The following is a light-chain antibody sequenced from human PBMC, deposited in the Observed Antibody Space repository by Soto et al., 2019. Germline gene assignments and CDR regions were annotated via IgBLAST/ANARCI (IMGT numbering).Light chain of an antibody. CDR3: KQYSSSHAT. V-gene: IGKV3-20*01. CDR2: GEY. CDR1: PSVRSSH. Sequence: EILLTPSPGTMSLSPGSRSTLSCMASPSVRSSHLAWYQQKPGQATRILIYGEYSRATGIQDRFSGSGSGTDFTLTISRMEPEDFAVYSCKQYSSSHATFGKGTKVDI. J-gene: IGKJ1*01.